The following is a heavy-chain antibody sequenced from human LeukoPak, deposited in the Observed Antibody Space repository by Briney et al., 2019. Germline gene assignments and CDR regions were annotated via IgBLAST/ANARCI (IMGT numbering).Heavy chain of an antibody. CDR3: ARGPPPKYDSSGYYYGY. J-gene: IGHJ4*02. CDR1: GFTFSSYG. Sequence: GGSLRLSCAASGFTFSSYGIHWVRQAPGKGLEWVAVIWYDGSNKYYADSVKGRFTISRDNSKNTLYLQMNSLRAEDTAVYYCARGPPPKYDSSGYYYGYWGQGTLVTVSS. D-gene: IGHD3-22*01. CDR2: IWYDGSNK. V-gene: IGHV3-33*01.